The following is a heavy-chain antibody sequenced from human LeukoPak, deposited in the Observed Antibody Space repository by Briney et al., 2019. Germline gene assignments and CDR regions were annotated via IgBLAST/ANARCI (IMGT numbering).Heavy chain of an antibody. CDR2: IYTSGST. CDR3: ARDKNGEQWLPPRGYWFDP. Sequence: PSQTLSLTCTVSGGSISSGNYYWSWIRQPAGKGLEWIGRIYTSGSTNYNPSLKSRVTMSVDTSKNQFSLKLSSVTAADTAVYYCARDKNGEQWLPPRGYWFDPWGQGTLVTVSS. V-gene: IGHV4-61*02. CDR1: GGSISSGNYY. D-gene: IGHD6-19*01. J-gene: IGHJ5*02.